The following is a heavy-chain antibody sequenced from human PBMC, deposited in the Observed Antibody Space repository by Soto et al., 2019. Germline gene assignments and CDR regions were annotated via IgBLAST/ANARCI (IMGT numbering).Heavy chain of an antibody. D-gene: IGHD2-2*01. CDR1: GYSFTSYW. CDR2: IYPGDSDT. Sequence: GESLKISCQGSGYSFTSYWIGWVRQMPGKGLEWMGIIYPGDSDTRYSPSFQGQVTISVDKSISTAYLQWSSLKASDTAMYYCARRSTSCYGCFWFDPWGQGTPV. J-gene: IGHJ5*02. CDR3: ARRSTSCYGCFWFDP. V-gene: IGHV5-51*01.